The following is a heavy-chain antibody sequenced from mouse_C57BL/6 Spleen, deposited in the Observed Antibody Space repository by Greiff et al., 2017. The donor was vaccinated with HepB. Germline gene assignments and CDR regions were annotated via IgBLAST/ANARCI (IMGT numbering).Heavy chain of an antibody. Sequence: QVQLQQPGAELVMPGASVKLSCKASGYTFTSYWMHWVKQRPGQGLEWIGEIDPSDSYTNYNQKFKDKSTLTVDKSSSTAYMQLSSLTSEDSAVYYCARGWDGLDYWGQGTTLTVSS. V-gene: IGHV1-69*01. CDR1: GYTFTSYW. D-gene: IGHD4-1*01. CDR3: ARGWDGLDY. J-gene: IGHJ2*01. CDR2: IDPSDSYT.